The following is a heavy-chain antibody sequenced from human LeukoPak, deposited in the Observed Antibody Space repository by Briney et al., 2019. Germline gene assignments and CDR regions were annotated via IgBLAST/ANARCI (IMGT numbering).Heavy chain of an antibody. J-gene: IGHJ4*02. CDR2: SYYSGST. CDR1: GGSISSYY. D-gene: IGHD6-19*01. V-gene: IGHV4-59*01. CDR3: ARGGLSSGWYG. Sequence: SETLSLTCTVSGGSISSYYWSWIRQPPGKGLEWIGYSYYSGSTNYNPSLKSRVTILLDTSKNQFSLKLNSLTAADTAVYYCARGGLSSGWYGWGQGTLVTVSS.